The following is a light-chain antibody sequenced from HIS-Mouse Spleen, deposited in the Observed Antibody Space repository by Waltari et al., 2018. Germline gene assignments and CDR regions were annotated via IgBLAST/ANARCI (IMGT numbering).Light chain of an antibody. Sequence: QSALTQPASVSGSPGQSITISCTGTSSDVGGYTYASWYQQHPVKAPKLMIYDVSNRPSGVSNRFSGSKSGNTASLTISGLQAEDEADYYCSSYTSSSFNVVFGGGTKLTVL. J-gene: IGLJ2*01. CDR3: SSYTSSSFNVV. CDR2: DVS. CDR1: SSDVGGYTY. V-gene: IGLV2-14*03.